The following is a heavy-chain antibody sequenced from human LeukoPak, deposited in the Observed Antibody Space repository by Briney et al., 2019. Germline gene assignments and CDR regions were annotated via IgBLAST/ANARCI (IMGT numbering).Heavy chain of an antibody. Sequence: SETLSLTCSISGGSIRTSSYSWGWIRQPPGKGLEWIGNISYSGNTHYNSSLKSRVTLSVDPSKNQFSLKLSSVPAADTAIYYCARHLNNGFDIWGRGTMVTVSS. J-gene: IGHJ3*02. CDR3: ARHLNNGFDI. V-gene: IGHV4-39*01. CDR2: ISYSGNT. CDR1: GGSIRTSSYS. D-gene: IGHD2/OR15-2a*01.